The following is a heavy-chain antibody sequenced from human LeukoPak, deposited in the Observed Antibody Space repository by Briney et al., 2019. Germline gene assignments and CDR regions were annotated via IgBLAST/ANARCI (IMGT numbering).Heavy chain of an antibody. J-gene: IGHJ5*02. Sequence: PSETLSLTRTVSGGSITGYYWSWIRQPPGKGLEWVGYIFSSGSTNYNPSFKSRVTISLDTSKSQFSLKLISVTASDTAVYYCARLTKFLATYYPTPWGQGTLVTVSS. CDR1: GGSITGYY. CDR2: IFSSGST. CDR3: ARLTKFLATYYPTP. V-gene: IGHV4-59*08. D-gene: IGHD3-3*01.